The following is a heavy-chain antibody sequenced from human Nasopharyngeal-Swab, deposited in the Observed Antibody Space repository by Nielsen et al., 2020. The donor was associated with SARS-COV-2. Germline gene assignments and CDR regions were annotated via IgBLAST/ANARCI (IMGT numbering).Heavy chain of an antibody. CDR3: VRDTPAMFAY. CDR2: ISSTGDYI. J-gene: IGHJ4*02. CDR1: EFTFSKYA. V-gene: IGHV3-21*01. Sequence: RGSLRLSCAGSEFTFSKYAMSWVRQAPGKGLEWVSAISSTGDYIYYAASVKGRFTISRDNAKNSVFLQMNSLRAEDTAVYYCVRDTPAMFAYWGQGTLVTVSS.